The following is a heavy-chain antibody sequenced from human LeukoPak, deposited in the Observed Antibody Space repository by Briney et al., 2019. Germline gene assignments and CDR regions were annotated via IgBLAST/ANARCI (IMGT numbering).Heavy chain of an antibody. V-gene: IGHV4-59*08. CDR2: SYYSGST. CDR3: ARQSISARRAFDI. CDR1: GGSISSYY. D-gene: IGHD6-6*01. J-gene: IGHJ3*02. Sequence: SETLSLTCSVSGGSISSYYWSWIRQPPGKGLEYIGYSYYSGSTDYNPSLKSRVTISVDTSNQFSLMLTSVTAADTAVYYCARQSISARRAFDIWGQGAMVTVSS.